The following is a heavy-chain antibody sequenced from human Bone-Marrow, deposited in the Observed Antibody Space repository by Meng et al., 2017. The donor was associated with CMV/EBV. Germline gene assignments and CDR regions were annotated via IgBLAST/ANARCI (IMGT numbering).Heavy chain of an antibody. Sequence: GESLKISCAASGFTSSSYSMNWVRQAPGKGLEWVSSISSSSSYIYYADSVKGRFTISRDNAKNSLYLQMNSLRAEDTAVYYCARDFTLVVVPAAIPSHGMDVWGQGTTVTVSS. CDR3: ARDFTLVVVPAAIPSHGMDV. CDR1: GFTSSSYS. V-gene: IGHV3-21*01. J-gene: IGHJ6*02. CDR2: ISSSSSYI. D-gene: IGHD2-2*01.